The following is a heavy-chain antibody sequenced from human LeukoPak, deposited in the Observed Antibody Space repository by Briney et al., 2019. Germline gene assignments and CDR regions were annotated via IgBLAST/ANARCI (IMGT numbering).Heavy chain of an antibody. J-gene: IGHJ4*02. Sequence: GGSLRLSCTASGFTLNNDAMSWVRQAPGKGLEWVSAISGGDTYYAGSVKGRFTISRDNAKNTLYLQMNSLRAEDTAVYYCARGIGDYGGDYWGQGTLVTVSS. CDR3: ARGIGDYGGDY. V-gene: IGHV3-23*01. CDR2: ISGGDT. CDR1: GFTLNNDA. D-gene: IGHD4-17*01.